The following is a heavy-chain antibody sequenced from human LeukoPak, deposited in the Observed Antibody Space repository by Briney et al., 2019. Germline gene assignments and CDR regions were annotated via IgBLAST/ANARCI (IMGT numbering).Heavy chain of an antibody. Sequence: HPGGSLRLSCAASGFTFSSYGMHWVRQAPGKGLEWVAFIRYDGSNKYYADSVKGRFTISRDNSKNTLYLQMNSLRAEDTAVYYCARAPNQWEQPWYFQHWGQGTLVTVSS. V-gene: IGHV3-30*02. CDR2: IRYDGSNK. J-gene: IGHJ1*01. CDR3: ARAPNQWEQPWYFQH. CDR1: GFTFSSYG. D-gene: IGHD1-26*01.